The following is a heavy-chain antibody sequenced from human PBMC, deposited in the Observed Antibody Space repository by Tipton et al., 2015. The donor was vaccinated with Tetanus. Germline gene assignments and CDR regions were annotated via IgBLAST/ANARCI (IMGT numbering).Heavy chain of an antibody. CDR3: ARGSRVLGPWFY. CDR2: IYFNGST. J-gene: IGHJ4*02. Sequence: TLSLTCTVTGGSISSYYWSWIRQPPGKGLEWIGYIYFNGSTNYNPSLKSRVTISVDTSKNQFSLKLSSVTAADTAVYYCARGSRVLGPWFYWGQGTLVTVSS. D-gene: IGHD3-16*01. V-gene: IGHV4-59*12. CDR1: GGSISSYY.